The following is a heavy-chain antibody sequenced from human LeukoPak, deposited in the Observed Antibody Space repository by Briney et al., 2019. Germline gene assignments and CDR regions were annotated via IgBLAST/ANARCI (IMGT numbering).Heavy chain of an antibody. V-gene: IGHV1-2*02. CDR2: LNPNSGDT. CDR1: GYTFTDYY. CDR3: ARGRNIEMTTMSGGSDY. D-gene: IGHD5-24*01. Sequence: PSVKVSCKASGYTFTDYYMHWVRQAPGQGLEWMGWLNPNSGDTNYAQKFQGRVGMTRDSSISTAYMDLSDLRSDDTAVYSCARGRNIEMTTMSGGSDYWGQGTLVTVPS. J-gene: IGHJ4*02.